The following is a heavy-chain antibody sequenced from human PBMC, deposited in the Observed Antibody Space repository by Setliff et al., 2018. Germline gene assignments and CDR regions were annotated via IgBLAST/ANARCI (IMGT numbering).Heavy chain of an antibody. D-gene: IGHD6-19*01. V-gene: IGHV4-31*03. CDR2: IYYSGST. CDR1: GASISSDGYY. CDR3: ARSRTIAVKGGVFAV. J-gene: IGHJ2*01. Sequence: PSETLSLTCSVSGASISSDGYYWSWIRQYPGKGLEWIGYIYYSGSTYYTPSVKSRVTISLDTSENQFSLELTSVTAADTAVYYCARSRTIAVKGGVFAVWGRGTLVTVSS.